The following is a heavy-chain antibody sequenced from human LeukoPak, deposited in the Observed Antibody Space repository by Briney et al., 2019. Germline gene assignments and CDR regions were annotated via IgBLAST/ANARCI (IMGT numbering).Heavy chain of an antibody. CDR3: AREWCSSTSCYRRGPGVFDY. CDR1: GFTFTHYG. Sequence: GRSLRLSCAASGFTFTHYGMHWVRQSPGKGLEWVANIKQDGSEKYYVDSVKGRFTISRDNAKNSLYLQMNSLRAEDTAVYYCAREWCSSTSCYRRGPGVFDYWGQGTLVTVSS. CDR2: IKQDGSEK. J-gene: IGHJ4*02. V-gene: IGHV3-7*01. D-gene: IGHD2-2*01.